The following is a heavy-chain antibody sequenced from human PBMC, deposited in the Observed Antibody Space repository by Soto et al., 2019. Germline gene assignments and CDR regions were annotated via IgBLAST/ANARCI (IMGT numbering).Heavy chain of an antibody. V-gene: IGHV1-18*01. Sequence: QVQLVQSETEVKKPGASVKVSCKASGYIFTNYDITWVRQAPGQGLEWMGWVSGYTGNTKYAQKFQDRVTMTTDTAPSTVYMELRSLRSDDTAVYYCARFGSAPYYYYGVYVWGQGTTVFVSS. CDR3: ARFGSAPYYYYGVYV. CDR2: VSGYTGNT. D-gene: IGHD3-10*01. CDR1: GYIFTNYD. J-gene: IGHJ6*02.